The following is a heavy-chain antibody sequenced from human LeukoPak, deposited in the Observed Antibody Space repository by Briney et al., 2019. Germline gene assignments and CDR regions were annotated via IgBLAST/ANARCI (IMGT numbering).Heavy chain of an antibody. CDR3: AREMTAVDIVAYGMDV. CDR2: INPSGGST. J-gene: IGHJ6*02. D-gene: IGHD5-12*01. CDR1: EYTFTSYY. Sequence: GASVKVSCKASEYTFTSYYMLWVRQAPGQGLEWMGIINPSGGSTSYAQKFQGRVTMTRDTSTSTVYMELSSLRSEDTAVYYCAREMTAVDIVAYGMDVWGQGTTVTVSS. V-gene: IGHV1-46*01.